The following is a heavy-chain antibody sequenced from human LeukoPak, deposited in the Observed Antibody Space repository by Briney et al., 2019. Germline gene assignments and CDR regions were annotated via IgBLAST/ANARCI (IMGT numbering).Heavy chain of an antibody. Sequence: PGGSLRLSCAASGFTFSAYGMHWVRQAPGKGLEWVAAIKYDGSKTYYGDSVKGRLSISRDNSKNMLPLQMNSLRAEDTAVYHCARDADTSGHSSHFDYWGQGTLVTVSS. CDR3: ARDADTSGHSSHFDY. CDR2: IKYDGSKT. CDR1: GFTFSAYG. V-gene: IGHV3-33*05. J-gene: IGHJ4*02. D-gene: IGHD3-22*01.